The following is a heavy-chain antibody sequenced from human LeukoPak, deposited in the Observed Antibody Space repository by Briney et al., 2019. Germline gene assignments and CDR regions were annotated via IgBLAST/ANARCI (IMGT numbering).Heavy chain of an antibody. CDR3: AKTVGSGGYYIYYFDY. J-gene: IGHJ4*02. Sequence: HPGGSLRLSCGASGFTFSSYVMSWVRQAPGKGLEWVCTIDGSGDRTYYADSVKGRFAIYRDNSENTLYLQMSSLRAEDTAVYYCAKTVGSGGYYIYYFDYWGQGTLVTVSS. D-gene: IGHD3-22*01. CDR1: GFTFSSYV. V-gene: IGHV3-23*01. CDR2: IDGSGDRT.